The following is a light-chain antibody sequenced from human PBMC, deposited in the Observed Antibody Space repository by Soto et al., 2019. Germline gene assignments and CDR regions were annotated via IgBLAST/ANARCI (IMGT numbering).Light chain of an antibody. CDR2: GAS. Sequence: ESVLTQFPGTLSFSPGERATLSCRASQSVSSSYLAWYQQKPGQAPRLLIYGASSRATGMPDRFSGSGSGTDCTLTISRLEPEDFAVYYCQKYGHSRRNTFGQGTKLEIK. V-gene: IGKV3-20*01. CDR1: QSVSSSY. J-gene: IGKJ2*01. CDR3: QKYGHSRRNT.